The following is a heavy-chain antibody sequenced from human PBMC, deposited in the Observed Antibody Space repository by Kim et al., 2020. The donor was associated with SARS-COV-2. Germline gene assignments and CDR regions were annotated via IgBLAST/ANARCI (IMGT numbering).Heavy chain of an antibody. CDR1: GGSISSGGYY. J-gene: IGHJ4*02. Sequence: SETLSLTCTVSGGSISSGGYYWSWIRQHPGKGLEWIGYIYYSGSTYYNPSLKSRVTISVDTSKNQFSLKLSSVTAADTAVYYCARSYCSSTSCYTSGYYFDYWGQGTLVTVSS. D-gene: IGHD2-2*02. CDR2: IYYSGST. V-gene: IGHV4-31*03. CDR3: ARSYCSSTSCYTSGYYFDY.